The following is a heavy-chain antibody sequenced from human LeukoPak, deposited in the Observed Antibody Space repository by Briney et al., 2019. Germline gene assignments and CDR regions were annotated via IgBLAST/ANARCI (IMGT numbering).Heavy chain of an antibody. CDR2: IIPIFGTA. V-gene: IGHV1-69*13. Sequence: GASVKVSCKASGDTFSSYAISWVRQAPGQGLEWMGGIIPIFGTANYAQKFQGRVTITADESTSTAYKELTSLRSEDTAVYYCARGRMAGTYVFDYWGQGTLVTVSS. J-gene: IGHJ4*02. D-gene: IGHD6-19*01. CDR3: ARGRMAGTYVFDY. CDR1: GDTFSSYA.